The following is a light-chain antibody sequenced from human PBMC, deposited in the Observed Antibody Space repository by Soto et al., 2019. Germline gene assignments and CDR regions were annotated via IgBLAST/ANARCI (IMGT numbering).Light chain of an antibody. Sequence: EIVMTQSPSTLSVSPGERATLSCRASQSVSNNLAWYQQRPGQAPSLLIYGASTRATGIPARFSGSGSGTEFTLTISRLEPEDFAVYYCQQFRTFGQGTKVDIK. CDR3: QQFRT. V-gene: IGKV3-15*01. J-gene: IGKJ1*01. CDR1: QSVSNN. CDR2: GAS.